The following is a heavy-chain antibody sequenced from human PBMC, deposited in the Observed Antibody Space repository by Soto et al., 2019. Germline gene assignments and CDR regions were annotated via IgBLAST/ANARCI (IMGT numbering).Heavy chain of an antibody. Sequence: EVQLVESGGGLVQPGGSLQLSCTASGFIFSGAAIHWVRQASGKGLEGVGRIRSKTINYATSYAASVKGRFTISRDGAKNTACLQMSGLTNEDTAVYYCTIPSADGNNYDWFFELWGRGIVVTVSS. J-gene: IGHJ2*01. CDR3: TIPSADGNNYDWFFEL. CDR2: IRSKTINYAT. D-gene: IGHD3-16*01. V-gene: IGHV3-73*02. CDR1: GFIFSGAA.